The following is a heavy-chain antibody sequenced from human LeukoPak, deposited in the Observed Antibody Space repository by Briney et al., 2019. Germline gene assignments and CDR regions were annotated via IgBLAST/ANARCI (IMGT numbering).Heavy chain of an antibody. D-gene: IGHD2-15*01. Sequence: PGGSLRLSCAASGFTFSSYAMSWVRQAPEKGLEWVSGISGSGGSTYYADSVKGRLTISRDSSKNTLYLQMNSLRAEDTAVYFCAGGRGLDKDYYYYGMDVWGQGTTVTVSS. CDR2: ISGSGGST. V-gene: IGHV3-23*01. CDR3: AGGRGLDKDYYYYGMDV. J-gene: IGHJ6*02. CDR1: GFTFSSYA.